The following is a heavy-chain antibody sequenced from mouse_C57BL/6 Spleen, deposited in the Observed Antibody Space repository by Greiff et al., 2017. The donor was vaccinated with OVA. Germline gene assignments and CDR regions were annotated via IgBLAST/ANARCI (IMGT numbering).Heavy chain of an antibody. CDR2: IDPSDSYP. V-gene: IGHV1-69*01. D-gene: IGHD2-4*01. CDR1: GYTFTSYW. J-gene: IGHJ3*01. Sequence: QVQLQQPGAELVMPGASVKLSCKASGYTFTSYWMHWVKQRPGQGLEWIGEIDPSDSYPNYNQKFKGKSTLTVDKSSSTAYMQLSSLTSEDSAVDYWARGGDYDGAYWGQGTLVTVSA. CDR3: ARGGDYDGAY.